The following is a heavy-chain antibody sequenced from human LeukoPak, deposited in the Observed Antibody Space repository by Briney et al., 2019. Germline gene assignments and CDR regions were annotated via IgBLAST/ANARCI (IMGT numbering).Heavy chain of an antibody. D-gene: IGHD3-9*01. Sequence: SGTLSLTCTVSGGSISSSSYYWGWIRQPPGKGLEWIGSIYYSGSTYYNPSLKSRVTISVDTSKNQFSLKLSSVTAADTAVYYCARSKDILTGYCFDYWGQGTLVTVSS. CDR3: ARSKDILTGYCFDY. CDR2: IYYSGST. CDR1: GGSISSSSYY. J-gene: IGHJ4*02. V-gene: IGHV4-39*07.